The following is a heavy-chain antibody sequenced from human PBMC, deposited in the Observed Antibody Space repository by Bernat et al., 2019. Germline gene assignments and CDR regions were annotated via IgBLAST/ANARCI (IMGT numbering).Heavy chain of an antibody. J-gene: IGHJ4*02. V-gene: IGHV1-46*01. CDR1: GYTFTSYY. CDR2: INPSGGST. D-gene: IGHD3-22*01. Sequence: QVQLVQSGAEVKKPGASVKVSCKASGYTFTSYYMHWVRQAPGQGLEWMGIINPSGGSTSYAQKFQGRVTMTRDTSTSTVYMELSSLRSEDTAVYYCARGPNVIVGASFLDYWGQGTLVTVSS. CDR3: ARGPNVIVGASFLDY.